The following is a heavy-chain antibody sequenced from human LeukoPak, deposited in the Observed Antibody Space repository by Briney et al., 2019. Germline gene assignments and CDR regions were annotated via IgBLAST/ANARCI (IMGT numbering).Heavy chain of an antibody. CDR2: ISYDGSNK. Sequence: GGSLRLSCAASGFTFSSYAMSWVRQAPGKGLEWVAVISYDGSNKYYADSVKGRFTISRDNSKNTLYLQMNSLRAEDTAVYYCAGTSRYDSSGYYPPYWGQGTLVTVSS. V-gene: IGHV3-30*03. CDR3: AGTSRYDSSGYYPPY. J-gene: IGHJ4*02. D-gene: IGHD3-22*01. CDR1: GFTFSSYA.